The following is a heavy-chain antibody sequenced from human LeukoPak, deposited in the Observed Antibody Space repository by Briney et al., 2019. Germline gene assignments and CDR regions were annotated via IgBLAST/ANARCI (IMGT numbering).Heavy chain of an antibody. CDR2: IKQDGSET. D-gene: IGHD3-10*01. CDR1: GFSFSTSW. Sequence: PGGSLRLSCAASGFSFSTSWMSWVRHAPGKGLEWVANIKQDGSETYYVDSVKGRFSISRDNAKNSLFPQMNGLRDEDTAVYYCTRDSQGSGTYSTDHWGQGTLVTVSS. V-gene: IGHV3-7*01. J-gene: IGHJ4*02. CDR3: TRDSQGSGTYSTDH.